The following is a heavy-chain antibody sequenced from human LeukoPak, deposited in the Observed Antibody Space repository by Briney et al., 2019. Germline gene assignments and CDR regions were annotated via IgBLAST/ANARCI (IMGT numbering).Heavy chain of an antibody. CDR3: ARKGSCDY. D-gene: IGHD1-26*01. V-gene: IGHV3-7*01. J-gene: IGHJ4*02. Sequence: GGSPRLSCAASGFTFSDYWMSWVRQAPGKGLEWMVNIKQDGSVQYYVDSVKGRFTISRDNAKNSLYLQMNSLRAEDTAVYYCARKGSCDYWGQGTLVTVSS. CDR1: GFTFSDYW. CDR2: IKQDGSVQ.